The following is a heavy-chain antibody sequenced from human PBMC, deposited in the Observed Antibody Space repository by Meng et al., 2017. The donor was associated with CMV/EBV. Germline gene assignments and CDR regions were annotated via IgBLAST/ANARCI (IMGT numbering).Heavy chain of an antibody. CDR1: GFTFTTSA. J-gene: IGHJ6*02. CDR2: IVVGSGNT. V-gene: IGHV1-58*01. Sequence: SVKVSCKASGFTFTTSAVQWVRQARGQRLEWIAWIVVGSGNTNYARKFQERVTLTRDMSTSTAYMELSSLRSEDTAVYYCAADRPGSGYYDFWSGYFSEGMDVWGQGTTVTVAS. D-gene: IGHD3-3*01. CDR3: AADRPGSGYYDFWSGYFSEGMDV.